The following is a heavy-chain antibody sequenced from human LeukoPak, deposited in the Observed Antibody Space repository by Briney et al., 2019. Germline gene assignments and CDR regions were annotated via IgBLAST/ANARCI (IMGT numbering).Heavy chain of an antibody. D-gene: IGHD3-22*01. CDR1: GFTFSSYA. CDR3: AKDNYDSSGYDIDY. V-gene: IGHV3-30*02. CDR2: IRYDGSNK. J-gene: IGHJ4*02. Sequence: GGSLRLSCAASGFTFSSYAMSWVRQAPGKGLEWVAFIRYDGSNKYYADSVKGRFTISRDNSKNTLYLQMNSLRAEDTAVYYCAKDNYDSSGYDIDYWGQGTLVTVSS.